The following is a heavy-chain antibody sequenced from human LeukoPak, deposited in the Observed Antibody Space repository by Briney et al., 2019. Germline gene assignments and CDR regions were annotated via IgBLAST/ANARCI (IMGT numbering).Heavy chain of an antibody. CDR2: MNPNSGNT. Sequence: ASVKVSCEASGYTFTSYDINWVRQATGQGLEWMGWMNPNSGNTGYAQKFQGRVTMTRNTSISTAYMELSSLRSGAGAVYYCGGGGGGSVGVYYFDYWGQGTLVTVSS. D-gene: IGHD3-16*01. V-gene: IGHV1-8*01. CDR1: GYTFTSYD. J-gene: IGHJ4*02. CDR3: GGGGGGSVGVYYFDY.